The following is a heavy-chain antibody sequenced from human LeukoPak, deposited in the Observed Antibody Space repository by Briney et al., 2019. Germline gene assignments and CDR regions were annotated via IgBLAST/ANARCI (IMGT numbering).Heavy chain of an antibody. Sequence: GASVKVSCKASGYTFTGSYMHWVRQAPGQGLEWMGWISAYNGDTSYAQRFQGRVTMTTDTSTTTVYMELRSLRSDDTAVYYCARDYVAMSTIRDFGYWGQGTLVTVSS. D-gene: IGHD5-24*01. CDR3: ARDYVAMSTIRDFGY. J-gene: IGHJ4*02. CDR1: GYTFTGSY. V-gene: IGHV1-18*04. CDR2: ISAYNGDT.